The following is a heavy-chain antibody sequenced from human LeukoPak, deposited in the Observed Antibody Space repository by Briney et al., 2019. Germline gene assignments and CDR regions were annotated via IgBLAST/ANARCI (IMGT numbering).Heavy chain of an antibody. Sequence: PGGSLRLSCAASGFTFSSYAMSWVRQAPGKGLEWVSSISGNSGSTYYADSVKGRFTISRDNSKNTLYSQMNSLRAEDTAIYYCAKDRAGGYCSGKSCYVFDYWGQGTLVTVSS. D-gene: IGHD2-15*01. CDR1: GFTFSSYA. CDR3: AKDRAGGYCSGKSCYVFDY. J-gene: IGHJ4*02. CDR2: ISGNSGST. V-gene: IGHV3-23*01.